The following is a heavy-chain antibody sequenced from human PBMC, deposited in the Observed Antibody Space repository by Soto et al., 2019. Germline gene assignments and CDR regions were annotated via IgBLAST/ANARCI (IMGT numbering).Heavy chain of an antibody. V-gene: IGHV4-59*06. CDR2: IYYSGST. CDR3: ARPGGQSYYYAIDY. CDR1: GGSIGTYY. J-gene: IGHJ4*02. Sequence: SETLSLTCTVSGGSIGTYYWSWIRQPPGKGLEWIGYIYYSGSTYFNPSLKNRVTISIDTSKNQFSLKLSSVTAADTAVYYCARPGGQSYYYAIDYWGQGTLVTVSS. D-gene: IGHD3-10*01.